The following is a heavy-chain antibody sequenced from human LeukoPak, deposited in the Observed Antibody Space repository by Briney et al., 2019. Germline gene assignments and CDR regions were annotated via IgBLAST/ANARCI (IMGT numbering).Heavy chain of an antibody. CDR2: INNDATST. J-gene: IGHJ4*02. Sequence: GGSLRLSCAASGFTVSSNYMSWVRQAPGKGLVWVSRINNDATSTSYADSVRGRFTISRDDAKNTMYLQMNSLRAEDTAMYYCVRGSPGYSSSWHAYWGQGTLVTVSS. D-gene: IGHD6-13*01. CDR3: VRGSPGYSSSWHAY. V-gene: IGHV3-74*01. CDR1: GFTVSSNY.